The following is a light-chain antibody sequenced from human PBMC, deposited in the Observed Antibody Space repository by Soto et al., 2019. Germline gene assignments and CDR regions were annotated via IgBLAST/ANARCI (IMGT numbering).Light chain of an antibody. CDR2: DAS. CDR3: QHYNDLPWT. CDR1: QSVSGK. V-gene: IGKV3-15*01. J-gene: IGKJ1*01. Sequence: EIVMTQSPASLSVSPGGIATLSCSASQSVSGKLAWYQQRPGHGPRLLIQDASTRATGIPARFSGSGSGTEFTPTISSMQSEDFQVYYCQHYNDLPWTLGPGTNVDIK.